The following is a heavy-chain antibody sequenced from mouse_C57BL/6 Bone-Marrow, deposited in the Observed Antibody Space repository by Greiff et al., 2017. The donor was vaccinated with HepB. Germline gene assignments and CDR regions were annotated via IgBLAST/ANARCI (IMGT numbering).Heavy chain of an antibody. D-gene: IGHD2-1*01. Sequence: VQLQQPGAELVKPGASVKMSCTASGYTFTSYWITWVKQRPGQGLEWIGDIYPGSGSTKYTEKFKSKATLTVDTSSITAYMQLSSLTSEDSAVYYCARGGYYGNALFAYWGQGTLVTVSA. CDR1: GYTFTSYW. V-gene: IGHV1-55*01. CDR3: ARGGYYGNALFAY. CDR2: IYPGSGST. J-gene: IGHJ3*01.